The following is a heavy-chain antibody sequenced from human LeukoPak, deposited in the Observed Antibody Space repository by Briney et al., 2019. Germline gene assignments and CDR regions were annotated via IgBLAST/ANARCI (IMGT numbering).Heavy chain of an antibody. Sequence: ASETLSLTCTVSGGSISSYYWSWIRQPPGKGLEWIGYIYYSGSTNYNPSLKSRVTISVDTSKNQFSLKLSSVTAADTAVYYCARVYRPHSYYFDYWGQGTLVTVSS. CDR3: ARVYRPHSYYFDY. V-gene: IGHV4-59*01. J-gene: IGHJ4*02. CDR1: GGSISSYY. D-gene: IGHD1-26*01. CDR2: IYYSGST.